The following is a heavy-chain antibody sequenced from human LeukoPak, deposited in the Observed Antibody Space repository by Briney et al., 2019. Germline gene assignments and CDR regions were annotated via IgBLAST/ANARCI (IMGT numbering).Heavy chain of an antibody. Sequence: GRSLRLSCAASGFTFSSYAMHWVRQAPGKGLEWVAVISYDGSNKYYADSVKGRFTISRDNSKNTLYLQMNSLRAEDTAVYYCARVGVGAYHFDSWGQGTLATVSS. CDR3: ARVGVGAYHFDS. CDR1: GFTFSSYA. D-gene: IGHD3-10*01. CDR2: ISYDGSNK. J-gene: IGHJ4*02. V-gene: IGHV3-30-3*01.